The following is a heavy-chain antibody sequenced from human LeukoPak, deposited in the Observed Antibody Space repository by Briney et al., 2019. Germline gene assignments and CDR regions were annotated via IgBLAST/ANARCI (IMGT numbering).Heavy chain of an antibody. D-gene: IGHD3-22*01. Sequence: SETLSLTCTVSGGSISSGGYYWSWIRQHPGKGLEWIGYIYYSGSTYYNPSLKSRVTISVDTSKNQFSLKLSSVTAADTAVYYCARVEAYYYDTYNWFDPWGQGTLVTVSS. CDR3: ARVEAYYYDTYNWFDP. V-gene: IGHV4-31*03. CDR2: IYYSGST. J-gene: IGHJ5*02. CDR1: GGSISSGGYY.